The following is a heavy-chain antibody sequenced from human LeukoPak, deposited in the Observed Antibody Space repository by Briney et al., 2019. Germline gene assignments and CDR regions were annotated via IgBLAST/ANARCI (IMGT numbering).Heavy chain of an antibody. V-gene: IGHV5-51*01. Sequence: GESLKISCKGSGYSFTSYWIGWVRQMPGKGLEWMGIIYPGDSDTRYSPSFQGQVTISADKSISTAYLQWSSLKASDTAMYYCARHLHGSSSGWITPGFDYWGQGTLDTVSS. D-gene: IGHD6-19*01. J-gene: IGHJ4*02. CDR1: GYSFTSYW. CDR2: IYPGDSDT. CDR3: ARHLHGSSSGWITPGFDY.